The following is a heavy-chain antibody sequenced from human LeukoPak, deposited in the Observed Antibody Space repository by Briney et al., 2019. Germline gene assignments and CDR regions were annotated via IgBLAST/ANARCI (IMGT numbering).Heavy chain of an antibody. V-gene: IGHV3-15*01. J-gene: IGHJ4*02. CDR2: IKSKTDGETT. CDR3: TAWISN. D-gene: IGHD3-3*02. Sequence: GGSLRLSCAASGFIFSNAWMNWVSQAPGKGLEWVGRIKSKTDGETTDYAAPVKGRFTISRDDSKSTLYLQMNSLKTEDTAEYYCTAWISNWGQGTLVTVSS. CDR1: GFIFSNAW.